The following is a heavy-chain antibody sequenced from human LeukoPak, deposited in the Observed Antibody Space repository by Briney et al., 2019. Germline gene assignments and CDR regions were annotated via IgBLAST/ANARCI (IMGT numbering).Heavy chain of an antibody. CDR3: ATHDLAYCGGDCYSS. D-gene: IGHD2-21*02. Sequence: SETLSLTCAVYGGSFSGYYWSWIRQPPGKGLEWIGEINHGGSTNYNPSLKSRVTISVDTSKNQFSLKLSSVTAADTAVYYCATHDLAYCGGDCYSSWGQGTLVTVSS. J-gene: IGHJ1*01. CDR1: GGSFSGYY. V-gene: IGHV4-34*01. CDR2: INHGGST.